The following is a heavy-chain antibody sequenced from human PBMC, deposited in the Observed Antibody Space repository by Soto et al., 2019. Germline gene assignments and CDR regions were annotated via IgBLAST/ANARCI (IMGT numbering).Heavy chain of an antibody. Sequence: GGSLRLSCAASGFTFSTYSMNWVRQAPGKGLEWVSYVSSHSSTIYYADSVKGRSSISRDNAQNSLYLQMNSLRDEDTAVYYCARDASGGSYLNYFDIWGQGTLVIVSS. D-gene: IGHD6-19*01. CDR2: VSSHSSTI. CDR3: ARDASGGSYLNYFDI. CDR1: GFTFSTYS. V-gene: IGHV3-48*02. J-gene: IGHJ1*01.